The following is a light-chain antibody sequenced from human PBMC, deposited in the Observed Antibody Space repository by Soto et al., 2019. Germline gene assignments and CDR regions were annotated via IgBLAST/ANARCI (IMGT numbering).Light chain of an antibody. CDR2: GAS. CDR1: QSVSSSY. CDR3: QQYGSSPYT. J-gene: IGKJ2*01. V-gene: IGKV3-20*01. Sequence: IVCTPSPGTQSLSPGERATLSCRASQSVSSSYLAWYQQKPGQAPRLLIYGASSRATGIPDRFSGSGSGTDFTLTISRLEPGDFAVYYCQQYGSSPYTFGLGTKV.